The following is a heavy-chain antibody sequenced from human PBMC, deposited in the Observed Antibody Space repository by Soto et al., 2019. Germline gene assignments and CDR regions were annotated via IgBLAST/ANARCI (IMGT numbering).Heavy chain of an antibody. J-gene: IGHJ3*02. CDR3: ARERALGRYYDFWSGYYDAFYI. D-gene: IGHD3-3*01. CDR2: IIPIFGIA. CDR1: GGTFSSYA. V-gene: IGHV1-69*10. Sequence: ASVKVSCKASGGTFSSYAISWVRQAPGQGLEWMGGIIPIFGIANYAQKFQGRVTITAAKSTSTAYMELSSLRSEDTAVYYCARERALGRYYDFWSGYYDAFYIWGQGTMVTVSS.